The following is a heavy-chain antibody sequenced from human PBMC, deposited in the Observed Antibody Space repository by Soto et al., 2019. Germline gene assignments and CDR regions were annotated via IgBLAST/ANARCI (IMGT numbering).Heavy chain of an antibody. V-gene: IGHV3-15*07. CDR3: KTTSAYDY. J-gene: IGHJ4*02. CDR1: GFTFSNAW. CDR2: IKSKTDGETT. Sequence: EVQLVESGGGLVKPGGSLRLSCAASGFTFSNAWMNWVRQAPGKGLEWVGRIKSKTDGETTDYAAPVKGRFTISRDDSKNTLYLQMNSLKTEDTAVYYCKTTSAYDYWGQGTLVTVSS. D-gene: IGHD1-7*01.